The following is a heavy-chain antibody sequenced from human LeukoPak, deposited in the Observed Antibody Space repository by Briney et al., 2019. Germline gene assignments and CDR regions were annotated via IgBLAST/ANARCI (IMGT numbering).Heavy chain of an antibody. J-gene: IGHJ4*02. V-gene: IGHV3-43D*03. CDR3: AKVGGGRLAYGDYYFDY. D-gene: IGHD4-17*01. CDR2: ISWDGGST. Sequence: GGSLRLSCAASGFTFDDYAMHWVRQAPGKGLEWVSLISWDGGSTYYADSVKGRFTISRDNSKNSLYLQMNSLRAEDTALYYCAKVGGGRLAYGDYYFDYWGQGTLVTVSS. CDR1: GFTFDDYA.